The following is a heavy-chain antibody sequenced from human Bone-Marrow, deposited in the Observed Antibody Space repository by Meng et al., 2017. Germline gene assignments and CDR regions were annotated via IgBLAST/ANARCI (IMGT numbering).Heavy chain of an antibody. Sequence: QGLLQQWGAGLLKPSETLTLTCTVYGESFNNGYYWTWIRQPPGKGSEWIGEINHSGSTNYNPSLESRATISVDTSQNNLSLKLSSVTAADSAVYYCARGPTTMAHDFDYWGQGTLVTVSS. D-gene: IGHD4-11*01. V-gene: IGHV4-34*01. J-gene: IGHJ4*02. CDR2: INHSGST. CDR3: ARGPTTMAHDFDY. CDR1: GESFNNGYY.